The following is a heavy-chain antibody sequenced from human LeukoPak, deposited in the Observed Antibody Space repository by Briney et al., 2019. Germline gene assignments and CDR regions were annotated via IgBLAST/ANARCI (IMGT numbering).Heavy chain of an antibody. J-gene: IGHJ4*02. CDR2: IYYSGST. CDR1: GGSISSYY. CDR3: ARAVYYGSPLDY. Sequence: SETLSLTCTVSGGSISSYYWSWIRQPPGKGREWIGYIYYSGSTNYNPSLKSRVTISVDTSKNQLSLKLSSVTAADTAVYSCARAVYYGSPLDYWGQGTLVTVSS. V-gene: IGHV4-59*01. D-gene: IGHD3-10*01.